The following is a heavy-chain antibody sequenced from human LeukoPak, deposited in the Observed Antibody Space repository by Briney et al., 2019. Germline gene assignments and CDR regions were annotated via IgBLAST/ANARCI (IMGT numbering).Heavy chain of an antibody. Sequence: PSQTLSLTCTVSGGSISSGDYYWSWIRQPPGKGLEWIGYIYYSGSTYYNLSLKSRVTISVDTSKNQFSLKLSSVTAADTAEYYCARDTVTTGWFDPWGQGTLVTVSS. CDR1: GGSISSGDYY. CDR3: ARDTVTTGWFDP. V-gene: IGHV4-30-4*08. D-gene: IGHD4-11*01. CDR2: IYYSGST. J-gene: IGHJ5*02.